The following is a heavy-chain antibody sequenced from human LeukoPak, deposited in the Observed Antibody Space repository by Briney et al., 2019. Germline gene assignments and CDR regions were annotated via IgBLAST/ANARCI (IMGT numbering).Heavy chain of an antibody. CDR3: ARADVLLWFGERILRGYYYGMDV. J-gene: IGHJ6*04. Sequence: GSLRLSFAASGFTFSSYEMNWVRQAPGNGLEWVSYISSSGSTIYYADSVKGRFTISRDNAKNSLYLQMNSLRAEDTAVYYCARADVLLWFGERILRGYYYGMDVWGKGTTVTVSS. CDR1: GFTFSSYE. CDR2: ISSSGSTI. D-gene: IGHD3-10*01. V-gene: IGHV3-48*03.